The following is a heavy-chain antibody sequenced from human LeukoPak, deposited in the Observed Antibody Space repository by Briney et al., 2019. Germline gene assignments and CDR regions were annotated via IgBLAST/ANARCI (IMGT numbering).Heavy chain of an antibody. CDR1: GFSFNTYA. CDR3: ARRAVGSSSWYYFDY. J-gene: IGHJ4*02. V-gene: IGHV3-21*01. Sequence: GGSLRLSCAASGFSFNTYAMNWVRQAPGKGLEWVSSISSSSSYIYYADSVKGRFTISRDNAKNSLYLQMNSLRAEDTAVYYCARRAVGSSSWYYFDYWGQGTLVTVSS. CDR2: ISSSSSYI. D-gene: IGHD6-13*01.